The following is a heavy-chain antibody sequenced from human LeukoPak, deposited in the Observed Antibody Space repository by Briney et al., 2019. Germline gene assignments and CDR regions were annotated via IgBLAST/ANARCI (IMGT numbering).Heavy chain of an antibody. D-gene: IGHD5-18*01. Sequence: PGGSLRFSCSASGFTFSNYAMHWVRQAPGKGLDWVAIISSDKNNKYYADSVKGRFTISRDNSKNTLYLQMNSLRAEDTAVYYCAKDLDTAMANWGQGTLVTVSS. V-gene: IGHV3-30-3*01. CDR1: GFTFSNYA. CDR3: AKDLDTAMAN. J-gene: IGHJ4*02. CDR2: ISSDKNNK.